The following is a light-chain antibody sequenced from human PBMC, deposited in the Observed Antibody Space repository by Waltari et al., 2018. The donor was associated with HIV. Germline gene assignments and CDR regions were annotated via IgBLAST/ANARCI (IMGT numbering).Light chain of an antibody. CDR2: DAD. CDR1: NIGSKR. CDR3: QVWDIITDEVI. Sequence: SYVLTQSPSVSVAPGQTAIITLGGNNIGSKRAHWHQQRPGQAPVLIIFDADDRPSGIPERFSGSNSGDTATLSISRVEAGDEADYFCQVWDIITDEVIFGGGTKMTVL. V-gene: IGLV3-21*01. J-gene: IGLJ2*01.